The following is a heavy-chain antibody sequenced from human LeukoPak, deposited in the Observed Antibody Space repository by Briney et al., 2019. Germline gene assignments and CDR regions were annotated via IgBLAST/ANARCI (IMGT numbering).Heavy chain of an antibody. CDR2: INHSGST. Sequence: PSETLSLTCAVYGGSFSGYYWSLIRQPPGKGLEWIGVINHSGSTNYNPSLKSRVTISVDTSKNQFSLKLSSVTAADTAVYYCARQDYGDAFDIWGQGTMVTVSS. J-gene: IGHJ3*02. D-gene: IGHD4-17*01. CDR1: GGSFSGYY. CDR3: ARQDYGDAFDI. V-gene: IGHV4-34*01.